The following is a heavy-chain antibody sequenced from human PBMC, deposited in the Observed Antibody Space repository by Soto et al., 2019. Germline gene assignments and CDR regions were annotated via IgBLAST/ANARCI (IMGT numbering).Heavy chain of an antibody. CDR3: ASGSLIEYAFDI. CDR2: IYYSGST. CDR1: GGSISSSSYY. J-gene: IGHJ3*02. V-gene: IGHV4-39*07. D-gene: IGHD3-22*01. Sequence: SETLSLTCTVSGGSISSSSYYWGWIRQPPGKGLEWIGSIYYSGSTYYNPSLKSRVTISVDTSKNQFSLKLSSVTAADTAVYYCASGSLIEYAFDIWGQGTMVTVSS.